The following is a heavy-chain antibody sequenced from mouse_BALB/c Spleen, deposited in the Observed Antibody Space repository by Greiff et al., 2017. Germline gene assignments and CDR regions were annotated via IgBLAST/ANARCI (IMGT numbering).Heavy chain of an antibody. D-gene: IGHD2-14*01. J-gene: IGHJ4*01. CDR2: IYPGNSDT. CDR3: TRLDYRYGYAMDY. CDR1: GYTFTSYW. Sequence: EVKVVESGTVLARPGASVKMSCKASGYTFTSYWMHWVKQRPGQGLEWIGAIYPGNSDTSYNQKFKGKAKLTAVTSTSTAYMELSSLTNEDSAVYYCTRLDYRYGYAMDYWGQGTSVTVSS. V-gene: IGHV1-5*01.